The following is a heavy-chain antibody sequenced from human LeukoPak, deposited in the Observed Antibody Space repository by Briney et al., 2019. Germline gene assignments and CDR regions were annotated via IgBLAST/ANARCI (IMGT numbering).Heavy chain of an antibody. CDR3: AHTRDWNFPYYYYYMDV. Sequence: SETLSLTCTVSGGSIRSSSYYWGWIRQPPGKGLEWIGSIYYSGSTYYNPSLKSRVTISVDTSKNQFSLKLSSVTAADTAVYYCAHTRDWNFPYYYYYMDVWGKGTTVIVSS. J-gene: IGHJ6*03. V-gene: IGHV4-39*01. D-gene: IGHD1-7*01. CDR2: IYYSGST. CDR1: GGSIRSSSYY.